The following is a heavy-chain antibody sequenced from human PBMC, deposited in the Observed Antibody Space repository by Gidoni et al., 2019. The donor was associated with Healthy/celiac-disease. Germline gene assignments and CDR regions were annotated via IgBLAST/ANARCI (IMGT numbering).Heavy chain of an antibody. CDR3: ARGLPQWLVPLHWFDP. CDR1: GGSFRGYY. V-gene: IGHV4-34*01. Sequence: QVQLQQWGAGLLKPSETLSLTCAVYGGSFRGYYWSWIRQPPGKGLEWIGEINHSGSTNYNPSLKSRVTISVDTSKNQFSLKLSSVTAADTAVYYCARGLPQWLVPLHWFDPWGQGTLVTVSS. D-gene: IGHD6-19*01. J-gene: IGHJ5*02. CDR2: INHSGST.